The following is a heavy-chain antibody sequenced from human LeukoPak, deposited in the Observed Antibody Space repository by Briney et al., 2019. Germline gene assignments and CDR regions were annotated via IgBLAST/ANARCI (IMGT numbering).Heavy chain of an antibody. CDR3: AKWSSGWSV. CDR2: ISGSGGST. D-gene: IGHD6-19*01. J-gene: IGHJ4*02. Sequence: PGGSLRLSCAVSGFTVSSKYMSWVRQAPGKGLEWVSAISGSGGSTYYADSVKGRFTISRDNSKNTLYLQMNSLRAEDTAVYYCAKWSSGWSVWGQGTLVTVSS. V-gene: IGHV3-23*01. CDR1: GFTVSSKY.